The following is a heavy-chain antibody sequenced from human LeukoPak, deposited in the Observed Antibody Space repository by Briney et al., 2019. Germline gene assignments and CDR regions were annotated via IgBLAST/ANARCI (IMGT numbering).Heavy chain of an antibody. CDR3: ARDDYRGVTNFDP. CDR2: ISYTGST. D-gene: IGHD3-10*01. CDR1: GGSISPYF. J-gene: IGHJ5*02. Sequence: SETLSLTCTVSGGSISPYFWSWMRQTPGKGLEWIGYISYTGSTNYNPALKSRVTISVDTSKNQFSLQLASVTAADTAVYYCARDDYRGVTNFDPWGQGTLVTVSS. V-gene: IGHV4-59*01.